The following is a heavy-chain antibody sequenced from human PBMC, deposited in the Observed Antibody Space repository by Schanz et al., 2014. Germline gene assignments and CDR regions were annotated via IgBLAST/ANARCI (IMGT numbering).Heavy chain of an antibody. J-gene: IGHJ5*02. CDR3: ARHGKLGGCSSSSCWALNWFDP. D-gene: IGHD2-2*01. V-gene: IGHV4-39*01. Sequence: QLQLQESGPGLVKPSETLSLTCTVSGGSISSSSYYWGWIRQTSGKGLEWIGSIYYRGNTYYNPPLKRRVTISVDTSKNQFSWKLGSVPAADTAVYYCARHGKLGGCSSSSCWALNWFDPWGQGTLVTVSS. CDR2: IYYRGNT. CDR1: GGSISSSSYY.